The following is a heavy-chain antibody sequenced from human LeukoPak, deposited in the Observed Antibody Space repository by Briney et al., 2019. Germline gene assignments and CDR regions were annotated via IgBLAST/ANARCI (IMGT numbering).Heavy chain of an antibody. J-gene: IGHJ4*02. V-gene: IGHV1-2*06. Sequence: ASVKVSCRASGYTLTGYYMHWVRQAPGQGLEWMGRINPNSGDTSYAQKFQGRVTMTRDTSISTAYMDLNRLRSDDTAVYYCARCNSGSSNRIDSWGQGTLVTVSS. CDR1: GYTLTGYY. D-gene: IGHD6-19*01. CDR3: ARCNSGSSNRIDS. CDR2: INPNSGDT.